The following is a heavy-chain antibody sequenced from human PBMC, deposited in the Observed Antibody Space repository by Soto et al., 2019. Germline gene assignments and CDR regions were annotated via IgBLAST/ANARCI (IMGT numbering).Heavy chain of an antibody. Sequence: QVQLVQSGAEVKKPGASVKVSCNPSGYAFTSYTMHWVRQAPGQGLEWMGWINADNGDSKYSQKFQGRVTITRDTSASIAYMELSSLRSEATAVYYWARDTGSGLRVEPGIFEYWGQGTLVTVSS. CDR2: INADNGDS. J-gene: IGHJ4*02. D-gene: IGHD6-13*01. CDR1: GYAFTSYT. CDR3: ARDTGSGLRVEPGIFEY. V-gene: IGHV1-3*01.